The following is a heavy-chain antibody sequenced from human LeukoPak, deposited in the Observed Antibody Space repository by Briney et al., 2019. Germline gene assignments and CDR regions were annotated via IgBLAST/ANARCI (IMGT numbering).Heavy chain of an antibody. V-gene: IGHV3-49*04. J-gene: IGHJ4*02. CDR2: IRSKAYGGTT. CDR1: GFTFGDYA. Sequence: GGSLRLSCTASGFTFGDYAMSWVRQAPGKGLEWVGFIRSKAYGGTTVYAASVKGRFTISRDDSKSIAYLQMSSLKTEDTAVYYCTRDVWHFDYWGQGTLVTVSS. D-gene: IGHD5/OR15-5a*01. CDR3: TRDVWHFDY.